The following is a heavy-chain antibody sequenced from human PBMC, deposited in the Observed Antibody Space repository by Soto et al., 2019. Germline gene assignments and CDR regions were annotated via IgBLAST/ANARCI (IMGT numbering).Heavy chain of an antibody. V-gene: IGHV3-7*01. CDR1: GFTFSNYW. D-gene: IGHD2-15*01. CDR3: SRDVVVGAKALNY. J-gene: IGHJ4*02. Sequence: TLSCAACGFTFSNYWMTWVRQAPGKGLEWVANIKEDGSEKHYVDSVKGRFTISRDNAKNSLYLQMNSLRVEDTAVYFCSRDVVVGAKALNYWGQGALVTVSS. CDR2: IKEDGSEK.